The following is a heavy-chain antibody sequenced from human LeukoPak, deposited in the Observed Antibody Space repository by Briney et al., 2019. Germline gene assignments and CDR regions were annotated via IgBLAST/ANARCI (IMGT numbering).Heavy chain of an antibody. Sequence: SETLSLTCTVSGGSISSSSYYWGWIRQPPGKGLEWIGNIYYSGNTYYNPSLKSRVTISVDTSKKQFSLKLSSVTAADAAVYYCAKAPVTSCRGDFCYPFDYWGQGTLVTVSS. D-gene: IGHD2-15*01. J-gene: IGHJ4*02. CDR3: AKAPVTSCRGDFCYPFDY. CDR2: IYYSGNT. V-gene: IGHV4-39*07. CDR1: GGSISSSSYY.